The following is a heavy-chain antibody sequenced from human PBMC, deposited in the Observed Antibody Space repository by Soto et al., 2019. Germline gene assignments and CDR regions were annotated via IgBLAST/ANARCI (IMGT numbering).Heavy chain of an antibody. CDR2: ISYSGST. V-gene: IGHV4-59*08. J-gene: IGHJ4*02. D-gene: IGHD6-6*01. CDR3: ARHCGAGYSSSSFFDY. Sequence: SQTLSLTCIVSGGFSSSSYWSWIRQPPGKGLVWLGYISYSGSTNYNPSLKSRVTILVDTSKNQFSLKLSSVTAADTAVYYCARHCGAGYSSSSFFDYWGQGSLVTVSS. CDR1: GGFSSSSY.